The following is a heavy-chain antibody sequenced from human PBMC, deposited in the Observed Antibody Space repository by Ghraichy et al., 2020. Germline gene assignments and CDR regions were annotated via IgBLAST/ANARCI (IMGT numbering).Heavy chain of an antibody. J-gene: IGHJ4*02. CDR2: LSPAANII. Sequence: GGSLRLSCAASGFSLTHSRMYWVRHVPGKGLVWVSHLSPAANIINYVESVRGRFTISRDTAKNTLFLQMDSLRVDDTAMYYCARGEFGLVDWGRGTLVTVSA. CDR1: GFSLTHSR. CDR3: ARGEFGLVD. V-gene: IGHV3-74*01. D-gene: IGHD3/OR15-3a*01.